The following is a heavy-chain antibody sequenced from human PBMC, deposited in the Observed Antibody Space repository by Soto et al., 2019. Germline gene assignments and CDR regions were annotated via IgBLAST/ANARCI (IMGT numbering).Heavy chain of an antibody. CDR3: ARAPNSSTTHSPLKNYYFDY. Sequence: HVQLQESGPGLVKPSQTLSLTCTVSGGSISSGCYFWSWIRPHPGKGLAWIGFIYYSGRTYYNPSLKSRMTISVDTSKNHIALNLSSVTAADTAMYYCARAPNSSTTHSPLKNYYFDYWGQWTLVTVSS. D-gene: IGHD6-13*01. J-gene: IGHJ4*02. CDR2: IYYSGRT. CDR1: GGSISSGCYF. V-gene: IGHV4-31*03.